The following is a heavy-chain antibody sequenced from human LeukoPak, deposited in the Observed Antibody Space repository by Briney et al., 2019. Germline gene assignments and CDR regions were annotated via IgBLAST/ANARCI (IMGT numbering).Heavy chain of an antibody. CDR1: GFTFSDYA. D-gene: IGHD3-16*01. CDR2: ISGSGGNT. CDR3: ARKLWHRNDC. Sequence: GGSLRLSCAASGFTFSDYAMNWVRQAPGKGLEWVSTISGSGGNTYYADSVKGRFTVSRDNFKNTLYLQMNSLRAEDTALYYCARKLWHRNDCWGQGTLVTVSS. J-gene: IGHJ4*02. V-gene: IGHV3-23*01.